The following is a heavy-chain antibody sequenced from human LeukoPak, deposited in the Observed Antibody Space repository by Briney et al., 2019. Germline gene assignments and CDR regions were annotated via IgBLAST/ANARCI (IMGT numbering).Heavy chain of an antibody. CDR1: GGSISGYY. D-gene: IGHD6-19*01. V-gene: IGHV4-4*07. CDR3: ARVYSSYYYFDS. J-gene: IGHJ4*02. Sequence: AETLSLTCTVSGGSISGYYWSWFRQPAGKGLEWIGRVYTSGSSKNNPSLKSRVTMSVDTTKNQFSLKLSSVTAADTAVYYCARVYSSYYYFDSWGQGTLVTVSS. CDR2: VYTSGSS.